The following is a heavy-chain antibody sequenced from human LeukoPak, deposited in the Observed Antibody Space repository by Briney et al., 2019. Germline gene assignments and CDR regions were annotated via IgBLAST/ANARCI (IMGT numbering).Heavy chain of an antibody. CDR3: ATETWKD. Sequence: ESLRLSCAASGFAVNSYYMSWVRQAPGKGLEWVSAVFRDGSTSHADSVKGRFTISRDNSRNTVYLQMNSLRAEDTAVYYCATETWKDWGQGTLVTVSS. CDR2: VFRDGST. V-gene: IGHV3-53*01. CDR1: GFAVNSYY. D-gene: IGHD1-1*01. J-gene: IGHJ4*02.